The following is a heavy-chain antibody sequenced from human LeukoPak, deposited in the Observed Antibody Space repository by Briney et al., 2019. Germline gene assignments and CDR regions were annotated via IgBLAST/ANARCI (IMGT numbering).Heavy chain of an antibody. CDR2: IWYDGSNK. CDR1: GFTFSSYG. D-gene: IGHD3/OR15-3a*01. V-gene: IGHV3-30*02. Sequence: GGSLRLSCAASGFTFSSYGMHWVRQAPGKGLEWVAVIWYDGSNKYYADSVKGRFTISRDNSKKTLYLQMSSLRTEDTAVYYCVTLGLASPSDYWGQGTLVTVSS. J-gene: IGHJ4*02. CDR3: VTLGLASPSDY.